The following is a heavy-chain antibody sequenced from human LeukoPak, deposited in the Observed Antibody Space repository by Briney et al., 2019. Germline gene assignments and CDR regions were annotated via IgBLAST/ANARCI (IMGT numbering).Heavy chain of an antibody. D-gene: IGHD3-22*01. CDR3: ARGVARTYYSDTSGYAAADY. J-gene: IGHJ4*02. CDR1: GESFSGYY. V-gene: IGHV4-34*01. Sequence: NPSETLSLTCAVYGESFSGYYWSWIRQPPGKGLEWIGEINHSGSTNYNPSLKSRVTISVDTSKNQFSLKLSSVTAADTAVYYCARGVARTYYSDTSGYAAADYWGQGTLVTVSS. CDR2: INHSGST.